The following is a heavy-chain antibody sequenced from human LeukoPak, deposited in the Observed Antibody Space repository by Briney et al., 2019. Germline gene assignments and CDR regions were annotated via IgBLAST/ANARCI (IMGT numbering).Heavy chain of an antibody. CDR2: ISYDESSK. CDR3: AKIYCSSKRCYMYYFDF. J-gene: IGHJ4*02. D-gene: IGHD2-2*02. CDR1: GFTFSSYG. V-gene: IGHV3-30*18. Sequence: PGRSLRLSCAASGFTFSSYGMHWVRQAPGKGLEWVAVISYDESSKYYVDSVKGRFAISRDNSKNTLYLQMNSLRAEDTAVYYCAKIYCSSKRCYMYYFDFWGQGALVTVSS.